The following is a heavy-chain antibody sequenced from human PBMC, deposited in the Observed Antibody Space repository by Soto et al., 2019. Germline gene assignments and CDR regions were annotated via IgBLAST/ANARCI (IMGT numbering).Heavy chain of an antibody. J-gene: IGHJ5*02. CDR3: ARDHGGDYVNNNWFDP. CDR1: GYSISSGYY. D-gene: IGHD4-17*01. Sequence: PSETLSLTCAVSGYSISSGYYWGWIRQPPGKGLEWIGSIYHSGSTYYNPSLKSRVTISVDTSKNQFSLKLSSVTAADTAVYYCARDHGGDYVNNNWFDPWGQGTLVTVSS. V-gene: IGHV4-38-2*02. CDR2: IYHSGST.